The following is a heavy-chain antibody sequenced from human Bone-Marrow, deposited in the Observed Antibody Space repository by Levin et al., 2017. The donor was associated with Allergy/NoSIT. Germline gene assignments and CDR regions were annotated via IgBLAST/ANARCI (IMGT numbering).Heavy chain of an antibody. V-gene: IGHV3-7*01. D-gene: IGHD5-24*01. CDR2: IKQDGSEK. CDR1: GLTFSTYW. CDR3: VRNREGYFFDY. J-gene: IGHJ4*02. Sequence: GGSLRLSCAASGLTFSTYWMSWVRQAPGKGLEWVANIKQDGSEKYYVDSVKGRFTISRDNAKNSLYLQMNSLGAEDTAVYFCVRNREGYFFDYWGQGTLVTVSS.